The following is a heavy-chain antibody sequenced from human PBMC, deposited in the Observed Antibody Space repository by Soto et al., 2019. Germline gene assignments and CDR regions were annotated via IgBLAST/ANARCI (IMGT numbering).Heavy chain of an antibody. Sequence: TSETLSLTCAVSGGSISSGGYSWSWIRQPPGKGLEWIGYVYYSGSTNYNPSLRSRVTISVDTSKNQFSLKLSSVTAADTAVYYCARAFRWQQLDFWGQGTLVTVSS. D-gene: IGHD1-1*01. J-gene: IGHJ4*02. V-gene: IGHV4-61*08. CDR3: ARAFRWQQLDF. CDR1: GGSISSGGYS. CDR2: VYYSGST.